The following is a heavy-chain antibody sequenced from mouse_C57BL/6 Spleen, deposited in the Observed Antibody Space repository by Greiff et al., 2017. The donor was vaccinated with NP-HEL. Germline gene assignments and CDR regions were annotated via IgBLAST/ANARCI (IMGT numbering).Heavy chain of an antibody. CDR3: ARQYSNFYFDY. J-gene: IGHJ2*01. D-gene: IGHD2-5*01. V-gene: IGHV1-76*01. CDR1: GYTFTDYY. CDR2: IYPGSGNT. Sequence: VQLQQSGAELVRPGASVKLSCKASGYTFTDYYINWVKQRPGQGLEWIARIYPGSGNTYYNEKFKGKATLTAEKSSSTAYMQLSSLTSEDSAVYFCARQYSNFYFDYWGQGTTLTVSS.